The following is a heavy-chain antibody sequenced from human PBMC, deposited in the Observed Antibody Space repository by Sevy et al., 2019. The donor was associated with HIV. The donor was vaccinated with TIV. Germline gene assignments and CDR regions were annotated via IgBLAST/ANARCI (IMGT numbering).Heavy chain of an antibody. Sequence: GGSLRLSCAASGFTFSSYGMHWVRQAPGKGLEWVAVISYDGSNKYYADSVKGRFTISRDNSKNTLYLQMTSLRAEDTAVYYCAKGGSWGSSGPIDYWGQGTLVTVSS. CDR2: ISYDGSNK. CDR1: GFTFSSYG. CDR3: AKGGSWGSSGPIDY. D-gene: IGHD6-19*01. J-gene: IGHJ4*02. V-gene: IGHV3-30*18.